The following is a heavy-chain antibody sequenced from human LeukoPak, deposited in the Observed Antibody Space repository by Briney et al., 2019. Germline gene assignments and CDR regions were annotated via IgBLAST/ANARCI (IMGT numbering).Heavy chain of an antibody. Sequence: GGSLRLSCAASGFTFSSYAISWVRQAPGKGLDWVSAISGSGGSTYYADSVKGRFTISRDNSKNTLYLQMNSLRAEDTAVYYCAKGKGLLGFDYWGQGTLVTVSS. J-gene: IGHJ4*02. D-gene: IGHD7-27*01. CDR3: AKGKGLLGFDY. CDR2: ISGSGGST. V-gene: IGHV3-23*01. CDR1: GFTFSSYA.